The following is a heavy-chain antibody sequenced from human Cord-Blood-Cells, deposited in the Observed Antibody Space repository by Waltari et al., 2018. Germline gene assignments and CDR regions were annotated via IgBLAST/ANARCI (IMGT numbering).Heavy chain of an antibody. J-gene: IGHJ4*02. CDR2: IYYSGST. V-gene: IGHV4-59*08. CDR3: AGWFRELFDY. D-gene: IGHD3-10*01. Sequence: HVQLQESGPGLVKPSETLSLTCTVSGGSISSYYWSWIRQPPGKGLEWIGYIYYSGSTNYNPSLKSRVTISVDTSKNQFSLKLSSVTAADTAVYYCAGWFRELFDYWGQGTLVTVSS. CDR1: GGSISSYY.